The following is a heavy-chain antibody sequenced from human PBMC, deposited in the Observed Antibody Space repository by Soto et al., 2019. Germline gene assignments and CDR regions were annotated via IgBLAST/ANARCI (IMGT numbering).Heavy chain of an antibody. Sequence: EVQLLESGGGLVQPGGSLRLSCAASGFTFSSYAMSWVRQAPGKGLEWVSAISGSGGSTYYADSVKGRFTISRDNSKNTLYLKMNILRAEDTAVYYCANPFVFWDTFSWFDPWGQGTLVTVSS. J-gene: IGHJ5*02. V-gene: IGHV3-23*01. D-gene: IGHD5-18*01. CDR3: ANPFVFWDTFSWFDP. CDR2: ISGSGGST. CDR1: GFTFSSYA.